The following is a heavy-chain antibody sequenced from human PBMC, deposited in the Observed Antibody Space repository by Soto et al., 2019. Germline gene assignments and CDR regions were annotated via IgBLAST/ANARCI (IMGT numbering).Heavy chain of an antibody. V-gene: IGHV4-30-2*01. CDR1: GGSISSGGYS. D-gene: IGHD2-21*02. CDR3: ARLPLL. Sequence: QVQLQESGAGLVKPSQTLSLTCAVSGGSISSGGYSWSWIRQPPGKGREWIGYIYHSGSIYHNPSLTSRVTIAVDRCKTQFSLKLSSGTAANTAVYYSARLPLLWGQGTLVTIPS. J-gene: IGHJ4*02. CDR2: IYHSGSI.